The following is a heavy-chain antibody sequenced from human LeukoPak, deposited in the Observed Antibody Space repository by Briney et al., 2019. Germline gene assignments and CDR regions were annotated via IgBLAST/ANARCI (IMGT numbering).Heavy chain of an antibody. J-gene: IGHJ4*02. D-gene: IGHD1-26*01. CDR1: GFTFSSYA. Sequence: PGGSLRLSCAASGFTFSSYAMSWVRQAPGKGLEWVSATSGSGGSTYYADSVKGRFTVSTDSSKNTLYLQLNSLRAEDTALYYCAVKIMGNAPFDYWGQGTLVTVSS. V-gene: IGHV3-23*01. CDR2: TSGSGGST. CDR3: AVKIMGNAPFDY.